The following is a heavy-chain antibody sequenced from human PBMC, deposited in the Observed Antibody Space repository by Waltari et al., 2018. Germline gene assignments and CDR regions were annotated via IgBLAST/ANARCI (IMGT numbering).Heavy chain of an antibody. V-gene: IGHV3-30*18. CDR1: GFTFSSYG. J-gene: IGHJ6*03. CDR3: AKDRGKAGRNYMDV. D-gene: IGHD6-19*01. Sequence: QVQLVESGGGVVQPGRSLRLSCAASGFTFSSYGMHWVRQAPGKGLEWVAVIWYDGSNKYYADPVKGRFTISRDNSKNTLYLQMNSLRAEDTAMYYCAKDRGKAGRNYMDVWGKGTTVTVSS. CDR2: IWYDGSNK.